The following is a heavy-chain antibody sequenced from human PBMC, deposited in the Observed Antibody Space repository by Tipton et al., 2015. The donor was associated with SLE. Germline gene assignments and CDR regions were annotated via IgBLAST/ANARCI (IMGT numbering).Heavy chain of an antibody. CDR2: IYTSGST. V-gene: IGHV4-39*07. Sequence: TLSLTCAVYGGSISSSSYYWGWIRQPPGKGLEWIGSIYTSGSTNYNPSLKSRVTMSVDTSKNQFSLKLSSVTAADTAVYYCARDGPSGWYAYYFDYWGQGTLVTVSS. J-gene: IGHJ4*02. D-gene: IGHD6-19*01. CDR3: ARDGPSGWYAYYFDY. CDR1: GGSISSSSYY.